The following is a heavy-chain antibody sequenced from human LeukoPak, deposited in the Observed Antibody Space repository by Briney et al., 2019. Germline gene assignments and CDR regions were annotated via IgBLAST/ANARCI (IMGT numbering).Heavy chain of an antibody. V-gene: IGHV1-69*13. CDR1: GGTFSSYA. CDR2: IIPIFGTA. CDR3: ARVPYSSSSRSDY. D-gene: IGHD6-6*01. Sequence: SVKVSCKASGGTFSSYAISWVRQAPGQGLEWMGGIIPIFGTANYAQKFQGRVTITADESTSTAYMELSSLRSEDTAVYYCARVPYSSSSRSDYWGQGTLVTVSS. J-gene: IGHJ4*02.